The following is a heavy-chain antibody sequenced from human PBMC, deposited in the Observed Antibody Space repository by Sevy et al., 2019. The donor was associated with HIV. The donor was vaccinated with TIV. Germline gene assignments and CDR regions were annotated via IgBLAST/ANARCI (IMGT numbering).Heavy chain of an antibody. J-gene: IGHJ4*02. CDR3: AGDSDGSGHYYADYFDY. V-gene: IGHV1-18*01. D-gene: IGHD3-22*01. Sequence: ASVKVSCKASGYTFTTYPIGWVRQAPGQGLEWMGWISTYSGETRDAQKFQGRATMTTDTSTRTAYLELRGLRSDDTAVYYCAGDSDGSGHYYADYFDYWGQGTLVTVSS. CDR2: ISTYSGET. CDR1: GYTFTTYP.